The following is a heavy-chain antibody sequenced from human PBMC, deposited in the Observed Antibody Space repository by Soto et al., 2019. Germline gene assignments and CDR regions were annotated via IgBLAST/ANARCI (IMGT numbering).Heavy chain of an antibody. J-gene: IGHJ3*02. D-gene: IGHD2-15*01. CDR1: GYTFTSYA. V-gene: IGHV1-3*01. CDR3: ARARDIVVVVAAPDAAFDI. CDR2: INAGNGNT. Sequence: ASVKVSCKASGYTFTSYAMHWVRQAPGQRLDWMGWINAGNGNTKYSQKFQGRVTITRDTSASTAYMELSSLRSEDTAVYYCARARDIVVVVAAPDAAFDIWGQGTMVTVSS.